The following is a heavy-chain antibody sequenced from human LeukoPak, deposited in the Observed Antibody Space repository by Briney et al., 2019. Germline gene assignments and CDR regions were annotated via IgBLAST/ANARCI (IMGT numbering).Heavy chain of an antibody. J-gene: IGHJ4*02. V-gene: IGHV3-7*01. Sequence: GGSLRLSCAASGFTFSSYGMSWVRQAPGKGLEWVANIKQDGSEKYYVDSVKGRFAISRDNAKNSLYLQMNSLRAEDTAVYYCAETYYDYVWGSYPNGYWGQGTLVTVSS. CDR3: AETYYDYVWGSYPNGY. D-gene: IGHD3-16*02. CDR1: GFTFSSYG. CDR2: IKQDGSEK.